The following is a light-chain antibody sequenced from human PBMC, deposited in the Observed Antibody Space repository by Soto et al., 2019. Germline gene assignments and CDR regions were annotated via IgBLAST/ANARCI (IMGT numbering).Light chain of an antibody. CDR3: GTWDSSLSENYV. CDR2: DNN. J-gene: IGLJ1*01. Sequence: QSVLTQPPSVSAAPGQKVTISCSGSSPNIGNNYVSWYQQLPGTAPKLLIYDNNKRPSGIPDRFSGSKSGTSATLGITGLQTGDEADYYCGTWDSSLSENYVFGTGTKVTVL. CDR1: SPNIGNNY. V-gene: IGLV1-51*01.